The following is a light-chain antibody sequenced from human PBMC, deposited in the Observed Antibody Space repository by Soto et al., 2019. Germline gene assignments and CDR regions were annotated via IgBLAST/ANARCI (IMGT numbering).Light chain of an antibody. CDR2: SAS. J-gene: IGKJ4*01. CDR1: QGISNY. CDR3: LQLNRYPLT. Sequence: DIHLTQSPAFLSASAGDRVTITCRASQGISNYLAWYQQKPGKAPELLVYSASTLQSGVPSRFSGGGSETEFSLTIGTMQPEDFATYYCLQLNRYPLTFGGGTKVDIK. V-gene: IGKV1-9*01.